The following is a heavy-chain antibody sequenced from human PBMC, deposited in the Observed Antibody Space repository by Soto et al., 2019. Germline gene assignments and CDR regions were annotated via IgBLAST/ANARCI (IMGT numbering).Heavy chain of an antibody. Sequence: SETLSLTGTVSNYSISSGYYWGWIRQSPGEGLEWIVSMYHSGTTYYNPSLKSRVIISVDTSKNQFSLKLTSVTAADTAVYYCARDYDGFDYWGPGILVTVSS. D-gene: IGHD3-16*01. V-gene: IGHV4-38-2*02. J-gene: IGHJ4*02. CDR2: MYHSGTT. CDR1: NYSISSGYY. CDR3: ARDYDGFDY.